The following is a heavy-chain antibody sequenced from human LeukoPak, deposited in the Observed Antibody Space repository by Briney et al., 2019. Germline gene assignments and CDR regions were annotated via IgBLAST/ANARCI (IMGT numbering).Heavy chain of an antibody. J-gene: IGHJ1*01. CDR2: ISSSSSTI. CDR3: ARDPARYCSGGSCYAHEYFQH. D-gene: IGHD2-15*01. CDR1: GFTFSSYS. Sequence: GGSLRLSCAASGFTFSSYSMNWVRQAPGKGLEWVSYISSSSSTIYYADSVKGRFTISRDNAKNSLYLQMNSLRAEDTAVYYCARDPARYCSGGSCYAHEYFQHWGQGTLVTVSS. V-gene: IGHV3-48*01.